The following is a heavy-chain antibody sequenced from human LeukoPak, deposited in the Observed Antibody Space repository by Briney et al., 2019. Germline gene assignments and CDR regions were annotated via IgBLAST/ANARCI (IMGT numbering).Heavy chain of an antibody. CDR2: ISYSGST. CDR3: ASAGVSDY. D-gene: IGHD3-10*01. CDR1: GGSISSYY. J-gene: IGHJ4*02. Sequence: PSETLSLTCTVSGGSISSYYWSWIRQPPGKGLEWIGHISYSGSTNYNPSLKSRVTMSVDTSKNQFSLELSSVTAADTAVYYCASAGVSDYWGQGTLVTVSS. V-gene: IGHV4-59*08.